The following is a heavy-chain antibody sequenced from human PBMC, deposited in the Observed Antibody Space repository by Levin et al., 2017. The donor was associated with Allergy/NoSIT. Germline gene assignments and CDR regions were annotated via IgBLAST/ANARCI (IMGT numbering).Heavy chain of an antibody. CDR2: ISYDGSNK. V-gene: IGHV3-30*18. D-gene: IGHD4/OR15-4a*01. Sequence: GGSLRLSCAASGFTFSSYGMHWVRQAPGKGLEWVAVISYDGSNKYYADSVKGRFTISRDNSKNTLYLQMNSLRAEDTAVYYCAKDGPRYGATHAWFDYWGQGTLVTVSS. CDR1: GFTFSSYG. CDR3: AKDGPRYGATHAWFDY. J-gene: IGHJ4*02.